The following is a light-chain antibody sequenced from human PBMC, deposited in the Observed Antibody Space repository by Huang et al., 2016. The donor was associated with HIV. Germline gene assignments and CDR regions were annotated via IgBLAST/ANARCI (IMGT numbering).Light chain of an antibody. CDR2: GSS. V-gene: IGKV3-15*01. CDR1: QSLSSD. Sequence: EIVMTQSPATLSVSPGERATLSCRASQSLSSDLAWSQQKPGQAPRLLIHGSSTRATGTSARFSGRGSGTEFTLTITSLQAEDFAVYYCQQYNNWPWTFGQGTKVEVK. J-gene: IGKJ1*01. CDR3: QQYNNWPWT.